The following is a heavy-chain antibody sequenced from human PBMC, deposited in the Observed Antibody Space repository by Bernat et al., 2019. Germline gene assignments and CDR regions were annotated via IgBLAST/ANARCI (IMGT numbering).Heavy chain of an antibody. Sequence: EVQLVESGGGLVQPGGSLRLSCAASGFTFSDYSVNWVRQAPGKGLEWVSYISSTNAIYYADPVKGRFTISRDNGKDSLYLQMNSLRDEDTAVYYCARDHFWAFDYWGQGTLVTVSS. CDR3: ARDHFWAFDY. V-gene: IGHV3-48*02. CDR2: ISSTNAI. CDR1: GFTFSDYS. D-gene: IGHD7-27*01. J-gene: IGHJ4*02.